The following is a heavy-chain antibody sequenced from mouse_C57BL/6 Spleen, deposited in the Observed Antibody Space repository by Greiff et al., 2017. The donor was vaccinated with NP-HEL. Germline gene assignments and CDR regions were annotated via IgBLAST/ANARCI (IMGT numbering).Heavy chain of an antibody. V-gene: IGHV1-81*01. CDR2: IYPRSGNT. CDR3: AREGGYYEDYYAMDY. D-gene: IGHD2-3*01. Sequence: VQLQQSGAELARPGASVKLSCKASGYTFTSYGISWVKQRTGQGLEWIGEIYPRSGNTYYNEKFKGKATLTADKSSSTAYMELRSLTSEDSAVYFCAREGGYYEDYYAMDYWGQGTSVTVSS. J-gene: IGHJ4*01. CDR1: GYTFTSYG.